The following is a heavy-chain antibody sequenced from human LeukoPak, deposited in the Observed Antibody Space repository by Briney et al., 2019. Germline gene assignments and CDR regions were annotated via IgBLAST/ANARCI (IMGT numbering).Heavy chain of an antibody. D-gene: IGHD5-18*01. Sequence: PSETLSLTCTVSGGSISIYYWSWLRQPAGKGLEWVGRIFTSGSTNYNPSLKSRLTMSVDTSKNQFSLKLSSVTAADTAVYYCARGVQDTAMVYFDYWGQGTLVTVSS. CDR3: ARGVQDTAMVYFDY. V-gene: IGHV4-4*07. CDR2: IFTSGST. CDR1: GGSISIYY. J-gene: IGHJ4*02.